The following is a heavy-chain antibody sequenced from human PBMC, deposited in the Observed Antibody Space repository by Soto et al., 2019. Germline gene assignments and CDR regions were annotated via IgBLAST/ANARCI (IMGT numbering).Heavy chain of an antibody. J-gene: IGHJ6*01. Sequence: GGSLRLSCAASGFTVSSYGMHWVRQAPGKGLEWVAVIWYDGSNKYYADSVKGRFTISRDNSKNTLYLQMNSLRAEDTAVYYCARPSYGDYYYHYGMDVWGQGSTVTVSS. CDR1: GFTVSSYG. CDR2: IWYDGSNK. CDR3: ARPSYGDYYYHYGMDV. V-gene: IGHV3-33*01. D-gene: IGHD4-17*01.